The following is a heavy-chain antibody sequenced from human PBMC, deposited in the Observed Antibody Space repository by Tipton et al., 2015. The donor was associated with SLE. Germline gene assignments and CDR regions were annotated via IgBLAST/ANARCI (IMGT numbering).Heavy chain of an antibody. V-gene: IGHV1-24*01. CDR2: FDPEDGEA. D-gene: IGHD5-12*01. CDR1: GHSLTELS. CDR3: ATLVATPTYYHYGMDV. J-gene: IGHJ6*02. Sequence: QVQLVQSGAEVKRPGASVKVSCKVSGHSLTELSMHWVRQAPGKGLEWMGGFDPEDGEAIYAQKFQGRVTMSEDTSTDTAYMELSSLRSEDTAVYYCATLVATPTYYHYGMDVWGQGTTVTVSS.